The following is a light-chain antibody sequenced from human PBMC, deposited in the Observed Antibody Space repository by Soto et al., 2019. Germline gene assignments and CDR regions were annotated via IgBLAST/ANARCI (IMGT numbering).Light chain of an antibody. CDR3: LLDFRYFWA. J-gene: IGKJ1*01. CDR2: AAS. CDR1: QAIRTA. V-gene: IGKV1-6*01. Sequence: AIQLTQSPSSLSASVGDRVTSTCRARQAIRTALGWYQQKPGKVPKLLIYAASTLQSGVPSRFSGSGSGTDFTLTISSLQPEDFGTYYCLLDFRYFWAFGQGTKVDIK.